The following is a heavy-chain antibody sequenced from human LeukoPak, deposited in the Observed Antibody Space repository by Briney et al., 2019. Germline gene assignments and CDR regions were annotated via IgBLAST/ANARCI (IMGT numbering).Heavy chain of an antibody. CDR1: GFTFSSYA. CDR3: AREYYYGSGSLYGMDV. D-gene: IGHD3-10*01. V-gene: IGHV3-30-3*01. J-gene: IGHJ6*02. CDR2: ISYDGSNK. Sequence: GRSLRLSCAASGFTFSSYAMHWVRQAPGKGLEWVAVISYDGSNKYYADSVKGRFTISRDNSKNTLYLQMNSLRAEDTAMYYCAREYYYGSGSLYGMDVWGQGTTVTVSS.